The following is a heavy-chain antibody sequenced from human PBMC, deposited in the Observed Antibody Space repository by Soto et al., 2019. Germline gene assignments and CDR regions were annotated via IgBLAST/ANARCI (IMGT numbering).Heavy chain of an antibody. J-gene: IGHJ4*02. CDR2: IRSKANSYAT. CDR1: GFTFSGSA. V-gene: IGHV3-73*02. Sequence: EVQLVESGGGLVQPGGSLKLSCAASGFTFSGSAMHWVRQASGKGLEWVGRIRSKANSYATAYAASVKGRFTISRDDSKNTAYLQMNSLKTEDTAVYYCTRWRTYYYENCGQGTLVTVSS. D-gene: IGHD3-3*01. CDR3: TRWRTYYYEN.